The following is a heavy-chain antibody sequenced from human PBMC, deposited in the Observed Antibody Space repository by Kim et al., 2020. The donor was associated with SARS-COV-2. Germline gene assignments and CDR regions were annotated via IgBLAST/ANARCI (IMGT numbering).Heavy chain of an antibody. CDR2: ISYDGSNK. V-gene: IGHV3-30*04. Sequence: GGSLRLSCAASGFTFSSYAMHWVRQAPGKGLEWVAVISYDGSNKYYADSVKGRFTISRDNSKNTLYLQMNSLRAEDTAVYYCARDHPCGGDCYSPYFDYWGQGTLVTVSS. J-gene: IGHJ4*02. CDR1: GFTFSSYA. D-gene: IGHD2-21*02. CDR3: ARDHPCGGDCYSPYFDY.